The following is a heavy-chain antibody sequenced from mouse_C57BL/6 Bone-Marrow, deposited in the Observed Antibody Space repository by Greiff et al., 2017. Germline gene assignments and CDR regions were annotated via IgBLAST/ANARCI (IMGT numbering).Heavy chain of an antibody. V-gene: IGHV1-52*01. CDR3: ASWAGLLRWGAMDY. J-gene: IGHJ4*01. D-gene: IGHD1-1*01. Sequence: QVQLQQPGAELVRPGSSVKLSCKASGYTFTSYWMHWVKQRPIQGLEGIGHIDPSDSETHYKQKFKDKATLTVDKSSSTAYMPLSSLTSEDSAVYYCASWAGLLRWGAMDYWGQGTSVTVSS. CDR2: IDPSDSET. CDR1: GYTFTSYW.